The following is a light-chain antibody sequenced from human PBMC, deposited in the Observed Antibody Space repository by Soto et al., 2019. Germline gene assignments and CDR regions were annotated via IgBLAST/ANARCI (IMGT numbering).Light chain of an antibody. CDR2: AAS. J-gene: IGKJ1*01. CDR3: QQSYSTPRT. Sequence: DIQLTQSPGSLSASVGERVTITWRASQSISSYLNWYQQTPGTAPTLLIYAASSLQRGVPSRFSGRGSGTDFTLTISSLPPEDFATYYCQQSYSTPRTFGQGTKVDIK. V-gene: IGKV1-39*01. CDR1: QSISSY.